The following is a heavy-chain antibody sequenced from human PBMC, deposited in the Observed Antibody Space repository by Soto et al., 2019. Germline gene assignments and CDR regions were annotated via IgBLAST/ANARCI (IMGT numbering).Heavy chain of an antibody. CDR2: IWYDGSKK. CDR3: AGDQERIFDY. D-gene: IGHD1-1*01. CDR1: GFTFSSYG. V-gene: IGHV3-33*08. Sequence: GGSLRLSCAASGFTFSSYGMHWVRQAPGKGLEWVAVIWYDGSKKYYADPVKGRFTISRDNSKNTLFLQMNSLRAEDTAVYYCAGDQERIFDYWGQGALVTVSS. J-gene: IGHJ4*02.